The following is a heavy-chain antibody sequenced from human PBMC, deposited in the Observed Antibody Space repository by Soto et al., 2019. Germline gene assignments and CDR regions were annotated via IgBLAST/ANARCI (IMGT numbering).Heavy chain of an antibody. CDR2: LSGSGGST. Sequence: EVQLLESGGGLVQPGGSLRLSCAASGFTFSGYAMSWVRQAPGKGLEWVSSLSGSGGSTYYADSVKGRFTISRDNSQNTLYLQMSGQRAEDAASYYCAKDRVQSSSGYAEGFDYWGPGPVVTVCS. CDR1: GFTFSGYA. D-gene: IGHD6-13*01. J-gene: IGHJ4*01. CDR3: AKDRVQSSSGYAEGFDY. V-gene: IGHV3-23*01.